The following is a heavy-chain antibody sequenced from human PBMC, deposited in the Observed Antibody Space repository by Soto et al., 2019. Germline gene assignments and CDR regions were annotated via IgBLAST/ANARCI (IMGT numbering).Heavy chain of an antibody. V-gene: IGHV3-30*18. CDR1: GFTFSSYG. J-gene: IGHJ4*02. CDR2: ISYDGSNK. Sequence: GSLRLSCAASGFTFSSYGMHWVRQAPGKGLEWVAVISYDGSNKYYADSVKGRFTISRDNSKNTLYLQMNSLRAEDTAVYYCAKVPSYYYDSSGLLVDYWGQGTLVTVSS. D-gene: IGHD3-22*01. CDR3: AKVPSYYYDSSGLLVDY.